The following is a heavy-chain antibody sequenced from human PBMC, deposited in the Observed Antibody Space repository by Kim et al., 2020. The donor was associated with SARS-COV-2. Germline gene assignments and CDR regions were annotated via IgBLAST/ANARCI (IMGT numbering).Heavy chain of an antibody. CDR1: GGSISSGGYY. D-gene: IGHD3-10*01. CDR2: IYYSGST. Sequence: SETLSLTCTVSGGSISSGGYYWSWIRQHPGKGLEWIGYIYYSGSTYYNPSLKSRVTISVDTSKNQFSLKLSSVTAADTAVYYCARSGGSGSYWEDAFDIWGQGTMVTVSS. J-gene: IGHJ3*02. CDR3: ARSGGSGSYWEDAFDI. V-gene: IGHV4-31*03.